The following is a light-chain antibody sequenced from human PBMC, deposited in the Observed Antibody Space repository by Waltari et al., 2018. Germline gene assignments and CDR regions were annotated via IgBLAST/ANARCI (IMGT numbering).Light chain of an antibody. V-gene: IGKV1-5*03. CDR1: QSIGSW. CDR2: KAS. CDR3: QQYHSYLYT. Sequence: DIQMTQSPSTLSASVGDRATITCRASQSIGSWLAWYQQKPATAPKLLINKASSLESGVPSRFSGTGSGTEFTLTISSLQPDDFATYYCQQYHSYLYTFGQGTKLEI. J-gene: IGKJ2*01.